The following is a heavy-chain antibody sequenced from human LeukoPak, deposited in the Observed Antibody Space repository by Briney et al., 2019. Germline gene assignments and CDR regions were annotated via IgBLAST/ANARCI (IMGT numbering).Heavy chain of an antibody. CDR2: ISLAGQT. Sequence: PSETLSLACGVSGGSISGTNWWSWVRQPPGQGLEWIGEISLAGQTNYNPSLNGRVTMSLDKSSNQLSLHLTSVTAADTATYFCSRESGPFCPFGYWGQGTLVIVSS. D-gene: IGHD1-26*01. J-gene: IGHJ4*02. CDR1: GGSISGTNW. CDR3: SRESGPFCPFGY. V-gene: IGHV4/OR15-8*02.